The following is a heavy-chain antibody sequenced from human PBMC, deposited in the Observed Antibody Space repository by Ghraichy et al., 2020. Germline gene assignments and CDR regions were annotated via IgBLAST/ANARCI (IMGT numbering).Heavy chain of an antibody. V-gene: IGHV4-39*07. D-gene: IGHD3-3*01. CDR1: GGSISSSSYY. CDR3: ARDLEWLPY. CDR2: IYYSGST. Sequence: SETLSLTCTVSGGSISSSSYYWGWIRQPPGKGLEWIGSIYYSGSTYYNPSLKSRVTISVDTSKNQFSLKLSSVTAADTAVYYCARDLEWLPYWGQGTLVTVSS. J-gene: IGHJ4*02.